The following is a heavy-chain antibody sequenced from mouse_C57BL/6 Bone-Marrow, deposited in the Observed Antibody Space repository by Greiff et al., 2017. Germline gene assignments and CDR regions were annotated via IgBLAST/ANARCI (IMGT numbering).Heavy chain of an antibody. Sequence: VQLQQSGAELARPGASVKLSCKASGYTFTSYGISWVKQRTGQGLEWIGEIYPRSGNTYYDEKFKGKATLTADTSSSTAYMELRSLTSEDSAVYYCARYYYGGSYGAMDYWGQGTSVTVSS. CDR3: ARYYYGGSYGAMDY. CDR2: IYPRSGNT. CDR1: GYTFTSYG. D-gene: IGHD1-1*01. J-gene: IGHJ4*01. V-gene: IGHV1-81*01.